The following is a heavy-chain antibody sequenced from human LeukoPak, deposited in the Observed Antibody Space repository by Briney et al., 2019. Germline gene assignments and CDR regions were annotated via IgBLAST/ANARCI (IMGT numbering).Heavy chain of an antibody. D-gene: IGHD2-21*02. CDR1: GGSFSGYY. Sequence: PSETLSLTCAVYGGSFSGYYWSWIRQPPGKGLEWIGEINHSGSTNYNPSLKSRVTISVDTSKNQFSLKLSSVTAADTAVYYCARDPKHIVVVTAVDAFDIWGQGTMVTVSS. CDR2: INHSGST. V-gene: IGHV4-34*01. CDR3: ARDPKHIVVVTAVDAFDI. J-gene: IGHJ3*02.